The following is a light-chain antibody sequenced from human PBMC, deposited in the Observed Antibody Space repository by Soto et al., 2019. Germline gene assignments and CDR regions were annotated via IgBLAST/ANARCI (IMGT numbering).Light chain of an antibody. CDR2: GAS. J-gene: IGKJ1*01. CDR1: QSVSIN. Sequence: EIVMTQSPATLSASPGERATLSCRASQSVSINLAWYQQKPGQAPRLLISGASTRATGIPARFSGSGSGTEFTLTISSLQSEDFAVYYCQQYNNWPRTFGQGT. CDR3: QQYNNWPRT. V-gene: IGKV3-15*01.